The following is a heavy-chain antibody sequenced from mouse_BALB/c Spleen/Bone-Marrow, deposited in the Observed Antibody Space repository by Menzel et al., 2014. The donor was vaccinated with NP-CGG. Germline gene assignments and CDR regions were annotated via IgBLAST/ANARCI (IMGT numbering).Heavy chain of an antibody. V-gene: IGHV2-9*02. D-gene: IGHD1-1*01. CDR1: GFSLTSYG. CDR3: ARGSYYEGAMDY. Sequence: VQGVESGPGLVAPSQSPSITCTVSGFSLTSYGVHWVRQPPGKVLEWLGVIWAGGSTNYNSALMSRLSISKDNSKSQVFLKMNSLQTDDTAMYYCARGSYYEGAMDYWGQGTSVTVSS. J-gene: IGHJ4*01. CDR2: IWAGGST.